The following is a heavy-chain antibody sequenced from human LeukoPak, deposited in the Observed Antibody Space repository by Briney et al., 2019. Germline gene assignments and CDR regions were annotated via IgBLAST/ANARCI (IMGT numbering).Heavy chain of an antibody. CDR2: FSTGGTT. CDR3: ARVRGGGQDGFDL. J-gene: IGHJ4*02. Sequence: GGSLGLSCAASGFSVSNNYMNWVRQAPGKGLEWVSTFSTGGTTNSADSVKGRFTISRDNSKNALFLQMNSLRAEDTAVYFCARVRGGGQDGFDLWGQGTLVTVSS. CDR1: GFSVSNNY. V-gene: IGHV3-66*01. D-gene: IGHD3-10*01.